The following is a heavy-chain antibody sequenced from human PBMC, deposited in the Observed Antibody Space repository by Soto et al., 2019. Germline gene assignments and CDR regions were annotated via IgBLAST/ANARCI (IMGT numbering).Heavy chain of an antibody. CDR1: GFTVSSNY. J-gene: IGHJ4*02. Sequence: GGSLRLSCAASGFTVSSNYMSWVRQAPGKGLEWVSVIYSCGSTYYADSVKGRFTISRDNAKNSLYLQMNSLRAEDTALYYCAKDISTAFYYFDYWGQGTLVTAPQ. CDR2: IYSCGST. D-gene: IGHD3-16*02. CDR3: AKDISTAFYYFDY. V-gene: IGHV3-53*05.